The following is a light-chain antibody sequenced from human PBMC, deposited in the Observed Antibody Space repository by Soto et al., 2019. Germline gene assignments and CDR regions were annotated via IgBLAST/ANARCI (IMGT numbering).Light chain of an antibody. V-gene: IGKV3-20*01. CDR2: GAS. Sequence: EIVLTQSPGTLSLSPGERATLSCRASQSVSSSYLAWYQQKPGQAPRLLIYGASSRATGIPDRFSGSGSGTDFTLTISSLEPEDSAIYYCRHYNNWPPETFGQGTKVDIK. CDR1: QSVSSSY. J-gene: IGKJ1*01. CDR3: RHYNNWPPET.